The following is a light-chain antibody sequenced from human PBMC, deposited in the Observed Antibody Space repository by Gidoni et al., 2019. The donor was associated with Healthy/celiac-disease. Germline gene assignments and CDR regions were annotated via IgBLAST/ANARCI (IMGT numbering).Light chain of an antibody. CDR2: KAS. J-gene: IGKJ2*01. V-gene: IGKV1-5*03. Sequence: DIQMTQSPSTLSASVGDRVTITGRASQSISSWLAWYQQKPGKAPKLLIYKASSLESGVPSRFSGSGSGTEFTLTISSLQPDDFATYYCQQYSYLYTFGQGTKLEIK. CDR3: QQYSYLYT. CDR1: QSISSW.